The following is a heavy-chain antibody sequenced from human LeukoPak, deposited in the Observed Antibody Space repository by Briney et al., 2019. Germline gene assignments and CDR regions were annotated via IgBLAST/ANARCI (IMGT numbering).Heavy chain of an antibody. CDR2: INHSGST. CDR3: ARGGGYDYVWGSYRHPYYFDY. V-gene: IGHV4-34*01. Sequence: SETLSLTCAVYGGSFSGYYWSWIRQPPGKGLEWIGEINHSGSTNYNPSLKSRVTISVVTSKNRFSLKLSSVTAADTAVYYCARGGGYDYVWGSYRHPYYFDYWGQGTLVTVSS. J-gene: IGHJ4*02. CDR1: GGSFSGYY. D-gene: IGHD3-16*02.